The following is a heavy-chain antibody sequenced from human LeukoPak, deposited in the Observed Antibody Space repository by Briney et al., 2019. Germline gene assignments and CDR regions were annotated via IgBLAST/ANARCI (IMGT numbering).Heavy chain of an antibody. CDR1: GFTFSSYA. CDR3: ARSDYGDHVPLDY. J-gene: IGHJ4*02. V-gene: IGHV3-30-3*01. Sequence: PGRSLRLSCAASGFTFSSYAMHWVRQAPGKGLEWVAVISYDGSNKYYADSVKGRFTISRDNSKNTLYLQMNSLRAEDTAVYYCARSDYGDHVPLDYWGQGTLVTVSS. D-gene: IGHD4-17*01. CDR2: ISYDGSNK.